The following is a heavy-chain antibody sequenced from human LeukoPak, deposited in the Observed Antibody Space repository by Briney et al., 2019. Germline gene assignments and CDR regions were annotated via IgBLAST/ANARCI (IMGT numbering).Heavy chain of an antibody. CDR3: ATKPPGLYHFDC. CDR1: GFTFSSSA. CDR2: ISGTGGST. J-gene: IGHJ4*02. D-gene: IGHD6-19*01. V-gene: IGHV3-23*01. Sequence: RGSLRLSCAASGFTFSSSAMSWVCQAPGKGLEWVSVISGTGGSTYYADSVKGRFTISRDNSKNTLYVQMNSLRAEDTAVYYCATKPPGLYHFDCWGEGTLVTVSS.